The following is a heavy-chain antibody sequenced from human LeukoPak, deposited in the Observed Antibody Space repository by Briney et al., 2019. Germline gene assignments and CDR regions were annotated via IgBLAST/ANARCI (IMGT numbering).Heavy chain of an antibody. CDR3: ARGHGGLGGMDV. J-gene: IGHJ6*02. CDR2: INHSGST. CDR1: GGSFSGYD. D-gene: IGHD2-15*01. V-gene: IGHV4-34*01. Sequence: SETLSLTCAVYGGSFSGYDWSWIRQPPGKGLEWIGEINHSGSTNYSPSLKSRVTISVDTSKNHFSLKVRSVTAADTAVYYCARGHGGLGGMDVWGQGTTVTASS.